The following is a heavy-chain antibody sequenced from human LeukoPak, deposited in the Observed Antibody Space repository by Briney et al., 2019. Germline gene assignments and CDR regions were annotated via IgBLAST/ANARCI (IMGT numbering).Heavy chain of an antibody. CDR2: ISGSGGST. CDR3: AKDQLLWFGELLPIFDY. D-gene: IGHD3-10*01. V-gene: IGHV3-23*01. CDR1: GFTFSSYA. Sequence: GGSLRLSCAASGFTFSSYAMSWVRQAPGKGLEWVSAISGSGGSTYYADSVKGRFTISRDNSKNTLYLQMNSLRAEDTAVYYCAKDQLLWFGELLPIFDYWGQGTLVTVSS. J-gene: IGHJ4*02.